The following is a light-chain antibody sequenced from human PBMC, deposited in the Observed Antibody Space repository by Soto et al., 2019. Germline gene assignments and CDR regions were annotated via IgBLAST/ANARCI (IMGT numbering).Light chain of an antibody. CDR1: QSINRH. V-gene: IGKV3-11*01. Sequence: EIVLTQSPATLSLSPGERATLSCRASQSINRHLAWYRQKPGQAPRLLIYDASNRATGIPARFSGSGSGTEFSLTISSLQPDDVATYYCQQYNNYPWTFGQGTKVDI. J-gene: IGKJ1*01. CDR2: DAS. CDR3: QQYNNYPWT.